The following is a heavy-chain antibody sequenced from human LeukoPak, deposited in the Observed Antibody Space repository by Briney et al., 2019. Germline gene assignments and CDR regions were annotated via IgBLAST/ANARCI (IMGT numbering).Heavy chain of an antibody. J-gene: IGHJ3*02. V-gene: IGHV4-30-2*01. D-gene: IGHD2-15*01. CDR1: GGSISSGGYY. CDR3: AGAGVGGAFDI. Sequence: PSETLSLTCTVSGGSISSGGYYWSWIRQPPGKGLEWIGYIYHSGSTYYNPSLKSRVTISVDRSKNQFSLKLSSVTAADTAVYYCAGAGVGGAFDIWGQGTMVTVSS. CDR2: IYHSGST.